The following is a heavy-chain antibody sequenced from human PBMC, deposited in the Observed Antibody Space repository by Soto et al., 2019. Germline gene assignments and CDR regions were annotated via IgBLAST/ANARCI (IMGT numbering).Heavy chain of an antibody. J-gene: IGHJ6*02. CDR1: GFTFSSYA. V-gene: IGHV3-64*04. CDR2: ISSNGGST. D-gene: IGHD3-10*01. CDR3: ARRGVTDYYYGMDV. Sequence: PGGSLRLSCSASGFTFSSYAMHWVRQAPGKGLEYVSAISSNGGSTYYADSVKGRFTISRDNSNNTLYLQMNSLRAEDTAVYYCARRGVTDYYYGMDVWGQGTTVTVSS.